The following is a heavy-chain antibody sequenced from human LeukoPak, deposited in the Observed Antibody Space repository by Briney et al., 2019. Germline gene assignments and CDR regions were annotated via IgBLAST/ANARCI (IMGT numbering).Heavy chain of an antibody. CDR3: ASSHYYDSSGSIDY. V-gene: IGHV4-34*01. Sequence: SETLPLTCAVYGGSFSGYYWSWIRQPPGKGLEWIGEINHSGSTNYNPSLKSRVTISVDTSKNQFSLKLSSVTAADTAVYYCASSHYYDSSGSIDYWGQGTLVTVSS. CDR2: INHSGST. CDR1: GGSFSGYY. D-gene: IGHD3-22*01. J-gene: IGHJ4*02.